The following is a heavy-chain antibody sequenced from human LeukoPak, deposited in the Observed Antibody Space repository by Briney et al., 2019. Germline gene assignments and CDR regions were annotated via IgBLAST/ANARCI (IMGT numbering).Heavy chain of an antibody. D-gene: IGHD4-23*01. V-gene: IGHV1-2*06. CDR1: GYTFTGYY. CDR2: INPNSGGT. Sequence: GASVKVSCKASGYTFTGYYMHWVRQAPGQGLEWMGRINPNSGGTNYARKFQGRVTMTRDMSISTAYMELSRLRSDDTAVYYCARRSGNYGWFDHWGQGTLVTVSS. CDR3: ARRSGNYGWFDH. J-gene: IGHJ5*02.